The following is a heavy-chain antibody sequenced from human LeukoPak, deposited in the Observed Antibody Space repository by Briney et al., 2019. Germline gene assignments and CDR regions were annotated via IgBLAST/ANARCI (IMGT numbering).Heavy chain of an antibody. CDR3: ARGPTHYYDSSGYGYYFDY. J-gene: IGHJ4*02. Sequence: GGSLRLSCAASGFTFSSYAMHWVRQAPGKGLEWVAVISYDGSNKYYADSVKGRFTISRDNSKNTLYLQMNSLRAEDTAVYCCARGPTHYYDSSGYGYYFDYWGQGTLVTVSS. CDR2: ISYDGSNK. V-gene: IGHV3-30-3*01. CDR1: GFTFSSYA. D-gene: IGHD3-22*01.